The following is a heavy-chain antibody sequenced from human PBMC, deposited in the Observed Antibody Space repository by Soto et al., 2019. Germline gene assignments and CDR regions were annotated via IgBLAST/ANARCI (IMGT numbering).Heavy chain of an antibody. V-gene: IGHV4-34*01. CDR2: INHSGST. Sequence: SETLSLTCAVYGGSFSGYYWSWIRQSPGKGLEWIGEINHSGSTNYNPSLKSRVTISVDTSKNQFSLKLSSVTAADTAVYYCARLRWEQPWVFDYWGQGTLVTVSS. J-gene: IGHJ4*02. D-gene: IGHD1-26*01. CDR3: ARLRWEQPWVFDY. CDR1: GGSFSGYY.